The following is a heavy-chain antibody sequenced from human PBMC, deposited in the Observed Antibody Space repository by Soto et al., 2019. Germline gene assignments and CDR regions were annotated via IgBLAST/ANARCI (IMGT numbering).Heavy chain of an antibody. D-gene: IGHD2-8*01. Sequence: ASVKVSCKASGYTFTTYALHWVRQAPGQGLEWMGWINVGNGNTKYSQKFQGRVTMTRDTSASTAYMELSRPRSDDTAVYYCARDLCTNGVCYTYAFDIWGQGTMVTVSS. CDR2: INVGNGNT. CDR1: GYTFTTYA. J-gene: IGHJ3*02. V-gene: IGHV1-3*01. CDR3: ARDLCTNGVCYTYAFDI.